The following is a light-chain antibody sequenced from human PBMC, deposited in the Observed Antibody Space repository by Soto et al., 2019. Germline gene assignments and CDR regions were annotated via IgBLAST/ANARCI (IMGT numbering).Light chain of an antibody. CDR3: QQSYKTPQT. CDR1: ETINKY. J-gene: IGKJ1*01. V-gene: IGKV1-39*01. Sequence: DIQLNQYPSSLSASIGDRVTITCRASETINKYLNWYQQKPGKPPKLLIYTASTLPSGVPSRFSGSRPGTNFTLTINSLQPEDFATYYCQQSYKTPQTFGQGTKVDIK. CDR2: TAS.